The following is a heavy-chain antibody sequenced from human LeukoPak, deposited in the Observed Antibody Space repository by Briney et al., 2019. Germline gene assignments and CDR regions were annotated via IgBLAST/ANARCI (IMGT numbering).Heavy chain of an antibody. V-gene: IGHV3-23*01. D-gene: IGHD3-22*01. Sequence: GGSLRLSCAASGFTVSSNYMSWVRQAPGKGLEWVSAISGSGGSTYYADSVKGRFTISRDNSKNTLYLQMNSLRAEDTAVYYCAKWDYYDSSGFGQYYFDYWGQGTLVTVSS. J-gene: IGHJ4*02. CDR2: ISGSGGST. CDR1: GFTVSSNY. CDR3: AKWDYYDSSGFGQYYFDY.